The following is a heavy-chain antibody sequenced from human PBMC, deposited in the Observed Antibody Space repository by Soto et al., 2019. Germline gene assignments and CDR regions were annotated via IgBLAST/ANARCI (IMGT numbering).Heavy chain of an antibody. V-gene: IGHV3-13*05. CDR3: ARAYTGQLPRRGDYSYASDV. CDR2: IGAADDP. Sequence: GGSLRLSCVGSGFFFNNYDMHWVRQVRGKGLEWVSAIGAADDPYYSVSVKGRFIVSRDNAQKSLYLQMNNLRAADTAVYFCARAYTGQLPRRGDYSYASDVWRRGTTVTVSS. D-gene: IGHD2-2*01. CDR1: GFFFNNYD. J-gene: IGHJ6*02.